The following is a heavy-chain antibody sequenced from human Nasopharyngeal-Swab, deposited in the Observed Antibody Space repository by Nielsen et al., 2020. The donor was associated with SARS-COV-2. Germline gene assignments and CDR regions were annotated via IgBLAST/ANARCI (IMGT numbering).Heavy chain of an antibody. J-gene: IGHJ6*02. D-gene: IGHD1-26*01. CDR3: ARDRGTYSGSYYYYYYGMDV. CDR2: IGTAGDT. CDR1: GFTFSSYD. V-gene: IGHV3-13*04. Sequence: GESLKISCAASGFTFSSYDMHWVRQATGKGLEWVSAIGTAGDTYYPGSVKGRFTISRENAKNSLYLQMNSLRAGDTAVYYCARDRGTYSGSYYYYYYGMDVWGQGTTVTVP.